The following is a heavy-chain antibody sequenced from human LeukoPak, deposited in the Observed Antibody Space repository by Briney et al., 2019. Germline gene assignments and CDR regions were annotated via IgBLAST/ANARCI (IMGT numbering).Heavy chain of an antibody. CDR1: GYTLTGYY. CDR3: ARGWQQLDY. Sequence: ASVKVSCKASGYTLTGYYIHWVRQAPGQGLEWMGWINPNSGGTNYAQKFQGRVTMPRDTSISTAYMELSKLTSDDTAVYYCARGWQQLDYWGQGTLVTVSS. D-gene: IGHD6-13*01. CDR2: INPNSGGT. V-gene: IGHV1-2*02. J-gene: IGHJ4*02.